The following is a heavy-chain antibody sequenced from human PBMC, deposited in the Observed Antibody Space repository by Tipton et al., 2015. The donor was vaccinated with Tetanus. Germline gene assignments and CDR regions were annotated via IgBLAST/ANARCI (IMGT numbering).Heavy chain of an antibody. CDR2: IYYSGST. D-gene: IGHD6-6*01. CDR1: GGSISGGGYF. J-gene: IGHJ5*02. CDR3: ARDQGGGRVVRLNWFDP. V-gene: IGHV4-31*03. Sequence: TLSLTCTVSGGSISGGGYFWNWIRQRPGKGPEWIGYIYYSGSTYYNPSLESRVTMSVDTSKNQFSLKMTSVTAADTAIYYCARDQGGGRVVRLNWFDPWGQGTLVTVSS.